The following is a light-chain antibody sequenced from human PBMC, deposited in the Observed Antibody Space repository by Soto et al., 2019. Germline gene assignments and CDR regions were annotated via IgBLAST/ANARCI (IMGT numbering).Light chain of an antibody. V-gene: IGKV1-39*01. CDR2: GAS. Sequence: DIQMTQSPSSLSASVGDSITITCRASQRISNFLNWYQHKPGKAPRLLIYGASTLQSGVPSRFSGSGSGTDFTLTIGSLQPEDFATYYCQQTFNTSWTFGQGTKVEIK. CDR1: QRISNF. CDR3: QQTFNTSWT. J-gene: IGKJ1*01.